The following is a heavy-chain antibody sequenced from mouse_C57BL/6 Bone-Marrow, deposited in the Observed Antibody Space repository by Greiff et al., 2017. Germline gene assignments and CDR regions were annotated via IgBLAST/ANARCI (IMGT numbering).Heavy chain of an antibody. J-gene: IGHJ2*01. CDR1: GFSLSTSGMG. CDR2: IWWDDDK. Sequence: QVTLKVCGPGILQPSQTLSLTCSSSGFSLSTSGMGVGWIRQPPGKGLEWLAHIWWDDDKYYNPALKSRLTISKDTSNNQVFLKIANVDTAATATYYCARVAYGSSLDYWGQGTTLTVSS. CDR3: ARVAYGSSLDY. D-gene: IGHD1-1*01. V-gene: IGHV8-8*01.